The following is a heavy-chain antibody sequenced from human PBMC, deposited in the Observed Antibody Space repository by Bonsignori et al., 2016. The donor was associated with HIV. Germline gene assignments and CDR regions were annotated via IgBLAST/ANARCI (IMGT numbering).Heavy chain of an antibody. D-gene: IGHD1-1*01. CDR3: RQPNIGTTSGGWAYFD. V-gene: IGHV1-24*01. CDR1: ESTLTELS. J-gene: IGHJ4*01. Sequence: QVHLLQSGAEVKKTGASVKVSCKISESTLTELSMHWVRQVPGKGLEWMGGFDPEDGEIIYAQKFQGRVTMTEDTSTDTAYMELRSLRSEDTAVYYCRQPNIGTTSGGWAYFD. CDR2: FDPEDGEI.